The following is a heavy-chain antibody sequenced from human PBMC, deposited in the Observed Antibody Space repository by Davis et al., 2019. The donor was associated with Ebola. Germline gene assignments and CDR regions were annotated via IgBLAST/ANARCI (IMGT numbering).Heavy chain of an antibody. D-gene: IGHD3-3*01. V-gene: IGHV3-21*05. CDR1: GFSFSSCS. CDR2: ISSSSSYT. J-gene: IGHJ4*02. CDR3: ARDLRFWSGFVDY. Sequence: GESLKISCAASGFSFSSCSMNWVRQAPGKGLEWVSYISSSSSYTNYADSVKGRFTISRDNAKNSLYLQMNSLRAEDTAVYYCARDLRFWSGFVDYWGQGTLVTVSS.